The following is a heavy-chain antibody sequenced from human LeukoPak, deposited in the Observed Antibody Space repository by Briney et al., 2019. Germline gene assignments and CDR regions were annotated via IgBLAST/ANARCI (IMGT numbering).Heavy chain of an antibody. J-gene: IGHJ4*02. CDR1: GGSISSYY. CDR3: ARHSSSSWYEGNYFDY. CDR2: IYYSGST. V-gene: IGHV4-59*08. Sequence: SETLSLTCTVSGGSISSYYWSWIRQPPGKGLEWSGYIYYSGSTKYNPSLKSRVTISVDTSKNQFSLKLSSVTAADTAMYYCARHSSSSWYEGNYFDYWGQGTLVTVSS. D-gene: IGHD2-2*01.